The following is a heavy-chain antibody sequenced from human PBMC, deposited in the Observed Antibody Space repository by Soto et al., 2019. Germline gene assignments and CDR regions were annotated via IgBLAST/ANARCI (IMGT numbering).Heavy chain of an antibody. V-gene: IGHV1-69*08. CDR2: IIPIFGIP. CDR1: GDTFSRYS. D-gene: IGHD2-2*01. J-gene: IGHJ6*02. Sequence: QVQLVQSGAEVKKPGSSVKVSCKASGDTFSRYSITWVRQAPGHGLEWIGRIIPIFGIPTYAQKFLGRVTFTADESTSTAYMGLSSLRSDDTAVYYCAREDRDRETGLVPAAIDGMDVWGQGTTVTVSS. CDR3: AREDRDRETGLVPAAIDGMDV.